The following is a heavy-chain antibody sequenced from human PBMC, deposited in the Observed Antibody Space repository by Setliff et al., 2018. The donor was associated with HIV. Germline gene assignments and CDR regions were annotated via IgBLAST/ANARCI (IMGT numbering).Heavy chain of an antibody. Sequence: ASVKVSCKASGYTFTGYYMHWVRQAPGQGLEWMGWINAGNGNTKYSQKFQGRVTITRDTSASTAYMELSSLRSEDTAVYYCAMLDTSDYFRNNWFDSWGQGTLVTVSS. J-gene: IGHJ5*01. V-gene: IGHV1-3*01. CDR2: INAGNGNT. CDR3: AMLDTSDYFRNNWFDS. CDR1: GYTFTGYY. D-gene: IGHD3-22*01.